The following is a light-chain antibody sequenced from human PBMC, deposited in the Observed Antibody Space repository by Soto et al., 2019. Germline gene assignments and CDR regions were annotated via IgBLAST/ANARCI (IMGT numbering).Light chain of an antibody. CDR1: QTVSDNF. V-gene: IGKV3-20*01. Sequence: EIVLTQFPGILSLSPGERATLSCRASQTVSDNFLAWYQQKPGQSPRLLIYFTSSRATGIPDRFRGSGSGTDFTLTISRLEPEDFAVYYCQQYGSSGTFGQGTRWIS. J-gene: IGKJ1*01. CDR2: FTS. CDR3: QQYGSSGT.